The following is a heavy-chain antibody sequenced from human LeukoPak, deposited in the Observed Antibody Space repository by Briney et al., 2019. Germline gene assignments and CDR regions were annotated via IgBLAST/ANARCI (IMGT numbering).Heavy chain of an antibody. CDR3: ARVGQVDIVATNHLWIGYFDY. V-gene: IGHV5-51*01. CDR1: GYSFTSYW. J-gene: IGHJ4*02. D-gene: IGHD5-12*01. Sequence: GESLKISCKGSGYSFTSYWIGWVRQMPGKGLEWMGIIYPGDSDTRHSPSFQGQVTISADKSISTAYLQWSSLKASDTAMYYCARVGQVDIVATNHLWIGYFDYWGQGTLVTVSS. CDR2: IYPGDSDT.